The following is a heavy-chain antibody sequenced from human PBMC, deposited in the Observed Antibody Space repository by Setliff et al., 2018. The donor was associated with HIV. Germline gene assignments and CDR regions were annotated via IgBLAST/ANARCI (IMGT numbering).Heavy chain of an antibody. CDR1: GFTFSDYA. CDR3: ATLSSNWHLDY. CDR2: ISYDGSDK. V-gene: IGHV3-30*04. Sequence: PGGSLRLSCAASGFTFSDYAMSWVRQAPGKGLEWVAVISYDGSDKYYADSVKGRFTISRDNSKNTVYLQMNSLRAEDTAVYYCATLSSNWHLDYWGQGTLVTVSS. J-gene: IGHJ4*02. D-gene: IGHD6-13*01.